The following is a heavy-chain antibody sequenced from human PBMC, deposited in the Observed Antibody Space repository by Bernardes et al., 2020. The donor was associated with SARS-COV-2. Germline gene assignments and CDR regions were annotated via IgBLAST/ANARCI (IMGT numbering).Heavy chain of an antibody. J-gene: IGHJ4*02. D-gene: IGHD2-2*01. CDR1: GYSFTSNP. V-gene: IGHV1-18*04. CDR2: ISPHDGNT. Sequence: ASVKVSCRASGYSFTSNPISWVRQAPGQGLEWMGWISPHDGNTKYAQKFLGRVTMTTDTSTSTAYMELRSLISDDTAVYYCARDHVRYSCTPTSCTTHDYWGQGILVTVSS. CDR3: ARDHVRYSCTPTSCTTHDY.